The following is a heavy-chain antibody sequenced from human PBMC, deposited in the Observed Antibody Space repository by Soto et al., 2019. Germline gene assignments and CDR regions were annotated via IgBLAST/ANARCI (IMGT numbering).Heavy chain of an antibody. D-gene: IGHD6-6*01. Sequence: VGLLRLSSTASGFNFSSHAMRWVRQDPGKGLEWVSAISGSGGSTYYADSVKGRFTISRDNSKNTLYLQMNSLRAEDTAVYYCAKDHEYSSSPIFDYWGQGTLVTVSS. CDR2: ISGSGGST. CDR3: AKDHEYSSSPIFDY. CDR1: GFNFSSHA. V-gene: IGHV3-23*01. J-gene: IGHJ4*02.